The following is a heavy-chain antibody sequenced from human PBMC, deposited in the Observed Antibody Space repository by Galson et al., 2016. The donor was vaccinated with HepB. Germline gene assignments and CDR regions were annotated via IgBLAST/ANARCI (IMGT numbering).Heavy chain of an antibody. Sequence: ETLSLTCTVSGGSISSTSYYWGWIRQPPGKGLEWIGSIYFSRSTYFNPSLKSRVTISVDTAKNQFSLKLSSVTATDTAVYYCARQGDGEGVGIDYWGQGTLVTVTS. J-gene: IGHJ4*02. D-gene: IGHD3-10*01. CDR3: ARQGDGEGVGIDY. CDR1: GGSISSTSYY. V-gene: IGHV4-39*01. CDR2: IYFSRST.